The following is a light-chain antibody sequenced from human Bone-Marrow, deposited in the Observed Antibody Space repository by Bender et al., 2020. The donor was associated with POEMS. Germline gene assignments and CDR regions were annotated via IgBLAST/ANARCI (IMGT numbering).Light chain of an antibody. V-gene: IGLV3-1*01. CDR1: KLGDKY. CDR3: QAWDSRNVGV. Sequence: SYELTQPPSVSVSPGQTASITCSGDKLGDKYTCWYQQKPGQSPVLVIYQDAKRPSGIPGRFSGSNSGNTATLTISGTQAVDEGNYYCQAWDSRNVGVFGGGTKLTVL. CDR2: QDA. J-gene: IGLJ3*02.